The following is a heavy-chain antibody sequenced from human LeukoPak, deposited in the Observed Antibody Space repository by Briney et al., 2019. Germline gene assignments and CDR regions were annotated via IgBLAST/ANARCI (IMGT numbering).Heavy chain of an antibody. V-gene: IGHV3-7*01. J-gene: IGHJ4*02. D-gene: IGHD1-26*01. Sequence: GGSLRLSCAASGFTFANSWMAWVRQAPGKGLEWVANIKQDGSTKHYADSLKGRFTISRDNLKNSLFLQMNNLRADDTAIYYCTRDTIGSLDYWGQGILVTVAS. CDR2: IKQDGSTK. CDR1: GFTFANSW. CDR3: TRDTIGSLDY.